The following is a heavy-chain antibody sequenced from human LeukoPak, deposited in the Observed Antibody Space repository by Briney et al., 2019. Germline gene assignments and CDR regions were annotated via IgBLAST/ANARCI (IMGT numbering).Heavy chain of an antibody. CDR2: ISSSSTI. V-gene: IGHV3-48*03. CDR1: GFTFSSYE. J-gene: IGHJ5*02. D-gene: IGHD3-22*01. Sequence: GGSLRLSCAASGFTFSSYEMNWVRQAPGKGLEWVSYISSSSTIYYADSVKGRFTISRDNAKNSLYLQLNSLRAEDTAVYYCARVLHKRNYDSSDYYGSWGQGTLVTVSS. CDR3: ARVLHKRNYDSSDYYGS.